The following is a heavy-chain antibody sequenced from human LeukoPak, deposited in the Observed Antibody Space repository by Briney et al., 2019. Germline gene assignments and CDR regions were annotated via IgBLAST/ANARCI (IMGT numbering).Heavy chain of an antibody. CDR3: ARSLGAGYSSGWYVGY. Sequence: ASVKVSCKASGYTFTSYAMNWVRQAPGQGLEWMGWINTNTGNPTYAQGLTGRFVFSLDTSVSTAYLQISSLKTEDTAVYYCARSLGAGYSSGWYVGYWGQGTLVTVSS. J-gene: IGHJ4*02. D-gene: IGHD6-19*01. V-gene: IGHV7-4-1*02. CDR2: INTNTGNP. CDR1: GYTFTSYA.